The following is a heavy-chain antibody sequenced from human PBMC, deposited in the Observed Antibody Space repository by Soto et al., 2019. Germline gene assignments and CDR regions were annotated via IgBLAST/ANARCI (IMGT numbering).Heavy chain of an antibody. CDR1: GGTFSSYT. V-gene: IGHV1-69*08. J-gene: IGHJ4*02. D-gene: IGHD3-10*01. CDR3: ARDRGSGSYYNVPFDY. Sequence: QVQLVQSEAEVKKPGSSVKVSCKASGGTFSSYTISWVRQAPGQGLEWMGRIIPILGIANYAQKFQGRVTITADKSTSTAYMELSSLRSEDTAVYYCARDRGSGSYYNVPFDYWGQGTLVTVSS. CDR2: IIPILGIA.